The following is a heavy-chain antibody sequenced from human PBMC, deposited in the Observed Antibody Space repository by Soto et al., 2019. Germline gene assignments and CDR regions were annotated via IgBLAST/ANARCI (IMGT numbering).Heavy chain of an antibody. D-gene: IGHD1-26*01. CDR1: GFTFSSYA. J-gene: IGHJ4*02. CDR3: AKDQVGGSYSSGHIFDY. Sequence: QPGGSLRLSCAASGFTFSSYAMSWVRQAPGKGLEWVSAISGSGGSTYYADSVKGRFTISRDNSKNTLYLQMNSLRAEDTAVYYCAKDQVGGSYSSGHIFDYWGQGTLVTVSS. V-gene: IGHV3-23*01. CDR2: ISGSGGST.